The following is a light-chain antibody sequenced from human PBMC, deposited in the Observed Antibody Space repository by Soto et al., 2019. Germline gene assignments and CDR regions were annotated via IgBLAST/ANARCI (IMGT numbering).Light chain of an antibody. V-gene: IGKV2-24*01. CDR2: KIH. Sequence: DIVMTQHPLSSPFTLGQPAPISCRSSQGLVHLDGNTYLSWLHQRPGQPPRLLIYKIHMLFSGVPDRFSGSGAGTDFTLKISSVEAEDVGVYFCMQATHLPWTFGQGTKLEIK. CDR3: MQATHLPWT. CDR1: QGLVHLDGNTY. J-gene: IGKJ1*01.